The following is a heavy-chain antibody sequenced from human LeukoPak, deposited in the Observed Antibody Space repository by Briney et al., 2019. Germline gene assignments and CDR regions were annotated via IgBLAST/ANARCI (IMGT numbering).Heavy chain of an antibody. J-gene: IGHJ6*02. CDR2: IWYDGSNK. Sequence: GGSLRLSCAASRFTFSSYGMHWVRQAPGKGLEWVAVIWYDGSNKYYADSVKGRFTISRDNSKNTLYLQMNSLRAEDTAVYYCANTRGGIAAAGTLAEYHGMDVWGQGTTVTVSS. CDR3: ANTRGGIAAAGTLAEYHGMDV. CDR1: RFTFSSYG. V-gene: IGHV3-33*06. D-gene: IGHD6-13*01.